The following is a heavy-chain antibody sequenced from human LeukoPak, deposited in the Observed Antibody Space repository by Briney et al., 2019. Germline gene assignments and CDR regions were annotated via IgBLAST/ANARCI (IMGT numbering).Heavy chain of an antibody. V-gene: IGHV3-20*01. CDR2: INWNGGST. CDR1: GFNFDDNG. D-gene: IGHD3-22*01. Sequence: GGSLRLSCAASGFNFDDNGMSWVRQAPGKGLEWVSSINWNGGSTGYADSVKGRFTISGDKAKKSLSLQMNSLRAEDTALYHCARGDYDSSAYFDWGQGTLVTVSS. J-gene: IGHJ4*02. CDR3: ARGDYDSSAYFD.